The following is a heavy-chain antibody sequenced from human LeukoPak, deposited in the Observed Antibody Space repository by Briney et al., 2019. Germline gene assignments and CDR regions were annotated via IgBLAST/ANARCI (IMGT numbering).Heavy chain of an antibody. J-gene: IGHJ4*02. V-gene: IGHV3-21*01. CDR1: GFTFSSYG. Sequence: GGSLRLSCAASGFTFSSYGMNWVRQAPGKGLEWVSSISSSSSYIYYADSVKGRFTISRDNAKNSLYLQMNSLRAEDTAVYYCASGVGSYLDYWGQGTLVTVSS. CDR2: ISSSSSYI. CDR3: ASGVGSYLDY. D-gene: IGHD1-26*01.